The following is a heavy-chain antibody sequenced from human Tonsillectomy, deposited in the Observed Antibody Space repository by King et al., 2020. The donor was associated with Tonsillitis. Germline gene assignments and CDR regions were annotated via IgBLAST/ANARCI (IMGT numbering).Heavy chain of an antibody. Sequence: VQLQESGPGLVKPSGTLSLTCAVSGDSISSSKWWSWVRQPPGKGLEWIGEIYHSGSTTYNPSLKSRITMSVDKSNNHFSLQLSSVTAADTAVYYCATVGYYGDWKVFDVWGQGTMVTVSS. J-gene: IGHJ3*01. CDR2: IYHSGST. D-gene: IGHD2-21*01. CDR1: GDSISSSKW. V-gene: IGHV4-4*02. CDR3: ATVGYYGDWKVFDV.